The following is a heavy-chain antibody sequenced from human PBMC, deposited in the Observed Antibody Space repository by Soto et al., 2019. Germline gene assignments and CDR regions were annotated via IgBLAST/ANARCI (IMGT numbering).Heavy chain of an antibody. CDR3: AKARRPNYYYGMDV. CDR1: GFTFSSYG. V-gene: IGHV3-30*18. J-gene: IGHJ6*04. D-gene: IGHD6-25*01. CDR2: ISYDGSNK. Sequence: QVQLVESGGGVVQPGRSLRLSCAASGFTFSSYGMHWVRQAPGKGLEWVAVISYDGSNKYYADSVKGRFTISRDNSKKTLYLQMNSLRAEHTAVYYCAKARRPNYYYGMDVWGEGTTVTVSS.